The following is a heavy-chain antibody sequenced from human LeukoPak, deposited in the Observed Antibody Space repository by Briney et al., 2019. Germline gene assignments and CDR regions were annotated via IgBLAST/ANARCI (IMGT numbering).Heavy chain of an antibody. V-gene: IGHV3-48*01. CDR3: SRDYKYAFDN. CDR2: IGIDSGNT. Sequence: GGSLRLSCAASGFTFSDYSMNWVRQAPGKGLEWISYIGIDSGNTNYADSVKGRFTISGDKARNSLYLQMNSLRVEDTAVYYCSRDYKYAFDNWGQGTLVTVSS. J-gene: IGHJ4*02. CDR1: GFTFSDYS. D-gene: IGHD5-24*01.